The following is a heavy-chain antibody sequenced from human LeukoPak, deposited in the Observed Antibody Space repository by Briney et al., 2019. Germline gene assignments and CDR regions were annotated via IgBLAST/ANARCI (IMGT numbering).Heavy chain of an antibody. CDR1: GGSISSGGYY. CDR2: IYHSGST. D-gene: IGHD6-13*01. V-gene: IGHV4-30-2*01. Sequence: PSQTLSLTCTVSGGSISSGGYYWSWIRQPPGKGLEWIGYIYHSGSTYYNPSLKSRVTMSVDTSKNQFSLKLSSVTAADTAVYYCARQGGESSSFYYFDYWGQGTLVTVSS. CDR3: ARQGGESSSFYYFDY. J-gene: IGHJ4*02.